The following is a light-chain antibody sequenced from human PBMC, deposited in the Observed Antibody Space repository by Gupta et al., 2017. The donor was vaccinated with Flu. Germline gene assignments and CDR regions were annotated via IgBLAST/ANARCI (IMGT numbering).Light chain of an antibody. Sequence: CSEDEVENKNVWWYQQKPGHSHLLIIDQDSRRPSGLPGRFSGSNSRNTATLTISGTQALDAGDYYCPTWDFTTWVFGGGTRLTVL. CDR1: EVENKN. CDR2: QDS. V-gene: IGLV3-1*01. J-gene: IGLJ3*02. CDR3: PTWDFTTWV.